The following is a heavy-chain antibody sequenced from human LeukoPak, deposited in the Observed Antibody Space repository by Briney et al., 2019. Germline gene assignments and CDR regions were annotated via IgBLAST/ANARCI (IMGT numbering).Heavy chain of an antibody. J-gene: IGHJ4*02. CDR3: AKDPNFWSGYSHFDY. V-gene: IGHV3-23*01. CDR2: ISGSGGST. Sequence: GGSLRLSCAASGFTFSSYAMSWVRQAPGKGLEWVSAISGSGGSTYYADSVKGRFTVSRDNSKNTLYLQMNSLRAEDTAVYYCAKDPNFWSGYSHFDYWGQGTLVTVSS. CDR1: GFTFSSYA. D-gene: IGHD3-3*01.